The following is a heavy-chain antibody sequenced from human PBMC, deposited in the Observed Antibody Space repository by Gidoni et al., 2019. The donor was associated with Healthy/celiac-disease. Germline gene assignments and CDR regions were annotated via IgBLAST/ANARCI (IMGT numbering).Heavy chain of an antibody. V-gene: IGHV3-30*18. D-gene: IGHD3-10*01. CDR2: ISYDGSNK. CDR1: GFTVRTYG. Sequence: QVQLVESGGGVVQPGRSLRLSWAASGFTVRTYGMHWVRQAPGKGLEWVAGISYDGSNKYYADSVKGRFTISRDNSKNTLYLQMNSLRAEDTAVYYCAKELQGVIIDYYYGMDVWGQGTTVTVSS. CDR3: AKELQGVIIDYYYGMDV. J-gene: IGHJ6*02.